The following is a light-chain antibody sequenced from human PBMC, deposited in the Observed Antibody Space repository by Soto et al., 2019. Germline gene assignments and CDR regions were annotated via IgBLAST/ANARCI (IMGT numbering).Light chain of an antibody. J-gene: IGLJ2*01. CDR1: SSDVGSYNL. Sequence: QSALTQPASVSGSPGQSITISCTGASSDVGSYNLVSWYQPHPGKAPKLMIYEGSKRPSGVSNRFSGSKSGNTASLTISGLQAEDEADYYCCSYAGSSTLVFGGGTKLTVL. V-gene: IGLV2-23*01. CDR3: CSYAGSSTLV. CDR2: EGS.